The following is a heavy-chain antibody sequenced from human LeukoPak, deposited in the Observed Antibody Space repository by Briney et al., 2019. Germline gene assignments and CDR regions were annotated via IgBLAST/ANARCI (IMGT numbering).Heavy chain of an antibody. J-gene: IGHJ5*02. CDR1: GGSFSGYY. V-gene: IGHV4-34*01. CDR2: INRSGST. D-gene: IGHD3-3*01. Sequence: SETLSLTCAVYGGSFSGYYWSWIRQPPGKGLEWIGEINRSGSTNYNPSLRSRVTISVDTSKNQFSLKLSSVTAADTAVYYCARPALSGFGVVINPANWFDPWGQGTLVTVSS. CDR3: ARPALSGFGVVINPANWFDP.